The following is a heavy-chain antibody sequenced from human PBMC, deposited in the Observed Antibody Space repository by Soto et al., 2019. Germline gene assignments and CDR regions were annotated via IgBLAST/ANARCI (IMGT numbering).Heavy chain of an antibody. CDR1: GYTFTNYA. D-gene: IGHD2-21*01. V-gene: IGHV1-3*01. CDR3: AREFQSLTGRWREYFQP. CDR2: INAGNGNT. J-gene: IGHJ1*01. Sequence: GASVKVSCKASGYTFTNYAMHWMRQAPGQRLEWMGWINAGNGNTRPSEKFQGRLTFTRDTPATTVYMELRSLTSEDTAVYYCAREFQSLTGRWREYFQPWGQGTLVTVSS.